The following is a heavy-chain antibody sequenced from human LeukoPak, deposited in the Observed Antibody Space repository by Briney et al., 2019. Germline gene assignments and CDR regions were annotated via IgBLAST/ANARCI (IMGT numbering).Heavy chain of an antibody. CDR1: GGSLSSSNW. Sequence: SETLSLTCAVSGGSLSSSNWWSWVRQPPGKGLEWIGEIYHSGSTNYNPSLKSRVTISVDKSKNQFSLKLSSVTAADTAVYYCARSEGNSGYAGYFHYWGQGTLVTVSS. CDR3: ARSEGNSGYAGYFHY. D-gene: IGHD3-22*01. V-gene: IGHV4-4*02. J-gene: IGHJ4*02. CDR2: IYHSGST.